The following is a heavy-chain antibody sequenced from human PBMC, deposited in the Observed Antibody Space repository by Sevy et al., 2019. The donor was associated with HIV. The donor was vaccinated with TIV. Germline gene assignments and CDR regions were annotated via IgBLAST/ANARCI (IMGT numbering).Heavy chain of an antibody. D-gene: IGHD2-8*01. Sequence: GGSLRLSCAASGFTFTYAWMSWVRQAPGKGLEWVGRIKSRADGGTIEYAAPVKGRFTNSRDDSNNTLYLQMNSLKTEDTAVYYCSTDPIILLLVTDGMDVWGQGTTVTVSS. CDR2: IKSRADGGTI. CDR3: STDPIILLLVTDGMDV. V-gene: IGHV3-15*01. CDR1: GFTFTYAW. J-gene: IGHJ6*02.